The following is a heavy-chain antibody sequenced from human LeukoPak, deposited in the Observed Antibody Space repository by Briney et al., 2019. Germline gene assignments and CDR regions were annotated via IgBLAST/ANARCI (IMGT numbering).Heavy chain of an antibody. D-gene: IGHD4-17*01. CDR3: ARESHGDHTGDY. J-gene: IGHJ4*02. CDR2: INWNGGST. Sequence: GGSLRLSCAASGFTFDDYGMSWVRQAPGKGLEWVSGINWNGGSTGYADSVKGRFTISRGNAKNSLYLQMNSLRAEDTAVYYCARESHGDHTGDYWGQGTLVTVSS. V-gene: IGHV3-20*04. CDR1: GFTFDDYG.